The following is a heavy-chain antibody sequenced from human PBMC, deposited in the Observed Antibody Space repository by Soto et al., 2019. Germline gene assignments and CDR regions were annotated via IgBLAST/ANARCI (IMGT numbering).Heavy chain of an antibody. CDR3: ARGHFRVTMDV. D-gene: IGHD3-3*01. CDR2: VNGGGDIT. V-gene: IGHV3-23*01. Sequence: GGSLRLSCAASEFTFSSYSMIWVRQAPGKGLEWVSGVNGGGDITYYADSVKGRFTISRDNSKNTLYLQMNSLRAEDTAVFYCARGHFRVTMDVWGQGTTVTVSS. J-gene: IGHJ6*02. CDR1: EFTFSSYS.